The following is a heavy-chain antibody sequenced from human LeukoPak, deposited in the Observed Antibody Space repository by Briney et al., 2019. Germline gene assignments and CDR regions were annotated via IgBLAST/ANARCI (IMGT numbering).Heavy chain of an antibody. Sequence: SETLSLTCTVSGGSISSSSYYWGWIRQPPGKGLEWIGSIYYSGSTYYNPSLKSRVTISVDTSKNQFSLKLSSVTAADTAVYYCARLRLVVEMATIIPGDYWGQGTLVTVSS. V-gene: IGHV4-39*01. J-gene: IGHJ4*02. D-gene: IGHD5-24*01. CDR2: IYYSGST. CDR1: GGSISSSSYY. CDR3: ARLRLVVEMATIIPGDY.